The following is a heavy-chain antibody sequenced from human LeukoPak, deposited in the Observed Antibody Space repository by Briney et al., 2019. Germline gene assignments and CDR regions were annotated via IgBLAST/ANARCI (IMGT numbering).Heavy chain of an antibody. J-gene: IGHJ3*02. D-gene: IGHD2-2*01. CDR3: ARREDIVIVPAHAFDI. CDR2: IYYSGST. V-gene: IGHV4-39*01. Sequence: SETLSLTCTVSGGSLITPNYYWGWVRQPPGKGLEWIGTIYYSGSTYYNPSLKSRVTISVDTSKNLFSLKLSSVTAADTAVYYCARREDIVIVPAHAFDIWGQGTMVTVSS. CDR1: GGSLITPNYY.